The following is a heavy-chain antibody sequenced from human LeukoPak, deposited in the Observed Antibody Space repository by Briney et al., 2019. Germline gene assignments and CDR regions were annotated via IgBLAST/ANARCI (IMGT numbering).Heavy chain of an antibody. V-gene: IGHV1-2*02. D-gene: IGHD2-21*02. CDR3: ARGRDTVTAVIDY. J-gene: IGHJ4*02. CDR1: GYTFTGYY. Sequence: ASVKVSCKASGYTFTGYYMHWVRQAPGQGLEWMGWINPNSGGTNYAQKFQGRVTMTRDTSISTAYMELSRLRSDDTAVYYCARGRDTVTAVIDYWGQGTLVTVSS. CDR2: INPNSGGT.